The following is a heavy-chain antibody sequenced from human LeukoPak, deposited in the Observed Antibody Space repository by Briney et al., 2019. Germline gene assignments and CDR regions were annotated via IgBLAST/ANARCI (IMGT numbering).Heavy chain of an antibody. CDR3: ARDHGGYYYRLGDY. CDR1: GFTFSSYV. V-gene: IGHV3-48*04. CDR2: ISSSSDTI. J-gene: IGHJ4*02. Sequence: PGRSLRLSCAASGFTFSSYVMNWVRQAPGKGLEWVSYISSSSDTIYYADSVKGRFTISRDNAKNSLYLQMYSLRAEDTAVYYCARDHGGYYYRLGDYWGQGTLVTVSS. D-gene: IGHD3-22*01.